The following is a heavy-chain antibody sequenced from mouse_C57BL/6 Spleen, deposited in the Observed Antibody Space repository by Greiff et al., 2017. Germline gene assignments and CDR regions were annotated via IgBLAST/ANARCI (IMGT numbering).Heavy chain of an antibody. J-gene: IGHJ3*01. CDR1: GYTFTSYW. D-gene: IGHD3-2*01. CDR3: ASPDSCGSWCGY. V-gene: IGHV1-52*01. Sequence: QVQLQQPGAELVRPGSSVKLSCKASGYTFTSYWMHWVKQRPIQGLEWIGNIDPSDSDTYYNQKFKDKATLTVDKSSSTAYLQLSSLPSADSAVYYGASPDSCGSWCGYWGQGTLVTVSA. CDR2: IDPSDSDT.